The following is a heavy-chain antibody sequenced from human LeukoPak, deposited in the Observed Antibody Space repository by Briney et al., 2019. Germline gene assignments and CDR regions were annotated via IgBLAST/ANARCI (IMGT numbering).Heavy chain of an antibody. J-gene: IGHJ6*03. CDR2: ISWDGGST. V-gene: IGHV3-43D*03. Sequence: GGSLRLSCAASGFTFDDYAMHWLRQAPGKGLEWVSLISWDGGSTYYADSVKGRFTISRDNSKNSLYLQMNSLRAEDTALYYCATSSPDGYYYYMDVWGKGTTVTVSS. D-gene: IGHD2-8*01. CDR1: GFTFDDYA. CDR3: ATSSPDGYYYYMDV.